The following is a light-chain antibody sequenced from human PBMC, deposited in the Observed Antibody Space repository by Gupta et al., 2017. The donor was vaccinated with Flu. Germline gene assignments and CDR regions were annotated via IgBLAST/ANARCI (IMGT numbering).Light chain of an antibody. CDR1: SSDVGGYNY. V-gene: IGLV2-14*01. Sequence: QSALTQPASVSGSPGQSITISCTGTSSDVGGYNYVSWYQQHPGKAPKLMIYEVSKRPSGVANRFSGSKSGNTASLTISGRQEEDEADYYCSSDTSSSNRVFGGGTKLTVL. CDR3: SSDTSSSNRV. J-gene: IGLJ3*02. CDR2: EVS.